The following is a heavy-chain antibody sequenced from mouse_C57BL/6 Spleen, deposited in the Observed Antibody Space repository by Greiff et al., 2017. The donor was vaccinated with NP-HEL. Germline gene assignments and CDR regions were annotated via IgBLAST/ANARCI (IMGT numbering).Heavy chain of an antibody. J-gene: IGHJ4*01. CDR2: IWSGGST. V-gene: IGHV2-2*01. Sequence: QVQLQQSGPGLVQPSQSLSITCTVSGFSLTSYGVHWVRQSPGKGLEWLGVIWSGGSTDYNAAFISRLSISKDNAKSQVFFKMNRLQADDTAIYYCARGDYGMDYWGQGTSVTVSS. CDR3: ARGDYGMDY. CDR1: GFSLTSYG.